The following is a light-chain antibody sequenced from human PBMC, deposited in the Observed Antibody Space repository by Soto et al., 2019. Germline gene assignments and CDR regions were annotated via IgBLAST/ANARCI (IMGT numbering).Light chain of an antibody. Sequence: QSALTQPASVSGSPGQSITISCTGTSSDVGGYNYVSWYQHHPGKAPKLMIYDVINRPSGVSNRFSGSKSGNTASLTISGLQPEDEADYYCSSYTTSNTRQIVFGTGTKATVL. J-gene: IGLJ1*01. V-gene: IGLV2-14*03. CDR3: SSYTTSNTRQIV. CDR2: DVI. CDR1: SSDVGGYNY.